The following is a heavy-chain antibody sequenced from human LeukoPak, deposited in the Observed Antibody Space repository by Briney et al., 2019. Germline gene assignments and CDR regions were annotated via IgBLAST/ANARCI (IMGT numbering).Heavy chain of an antibody. CDR1: GGSISSYY. D-gene: IGHD6-19*01. CDR3: AISGGWEVDY. J-gene: IGHJ4*02. CDR2: IHTSGST. V-gene: IGHV4-4*07. Sequence: SETLSLTCTVSGGSISSYYWSWIRQPAGKGLEWIGRIHTSGSTNYNPSPKSQVTISVDTSKNQFSLKLSAVTAADTAVYYCAISGGWEVDYWGQGTLVTVSS.